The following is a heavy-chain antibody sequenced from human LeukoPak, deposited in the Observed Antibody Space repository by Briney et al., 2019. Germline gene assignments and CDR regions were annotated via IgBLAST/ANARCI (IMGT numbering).Heavy chain of an antibody. J-gene: IGHJ5*02. CDR2: INTNTGNP. Sequence: GASVKVSCKASGYTFTSYAMNWVRQAPGQGLEWMGWINTNTGNPTYAQGFTGRFAFSLDTSVSTAYLQISSLKAEDTAVYYCARSGGRIAARGRFDPWGQGTLVTVSS. CDR3: ARSGGRIAARGRFDP. V-gene: IGHV7-4-1*02. CDR1: GYTFTSYA. D-gene: IGHD6-6*01.